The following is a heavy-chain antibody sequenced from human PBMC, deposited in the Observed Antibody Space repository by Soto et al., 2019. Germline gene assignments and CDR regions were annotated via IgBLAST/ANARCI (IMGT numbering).Heavy chain of an antibody. CDR1: GFRFSDCG. Sequence: QVQLVESGGGVVQPGRSLRLSCAASGFRFSDCGMHWVRQAPGEGLEWVAFISYDGSKKFYADSVKGRFIVSRDDSKNTLYLQMNSLRDEDTAVYYCARDGAAPKDWYFNLWGRGTLVTVSS. V-gene: IGHV3-33*01. CDR3: ARDGAAPKDWYFNL. J-gene: IGHJ2*01. D-gene: IGHD6-13*01. CDR2: ISYDGSKK.